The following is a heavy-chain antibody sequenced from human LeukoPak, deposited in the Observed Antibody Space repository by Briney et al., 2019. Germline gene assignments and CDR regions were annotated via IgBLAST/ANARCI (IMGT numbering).Heavy chain of an antibody. J-gene: IGHJ3*01. CDR1: GDNFSSYV. CDR2: IIPTFDVA. CDR3: AREGVYSPDPSSYHRHAFDV. D-gene: IGHD3-16*02. V-gene: IGHV1-69*04. Sequence: SVKVSCKASGDNFSSYVITWVRQAPGQGLEWMGRIIPTFDVANFAQKFKGRVTITADKSTNTAHLELSSLRSEDTAAYYCAREGVYSPDPSSYHRHAFDVWGKGTVVIVSS.